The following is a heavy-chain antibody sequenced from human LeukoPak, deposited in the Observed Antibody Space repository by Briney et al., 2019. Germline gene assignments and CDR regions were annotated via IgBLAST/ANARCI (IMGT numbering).Heavy chain of an antibody. D-gene: IGHD6-6*01. Sequence: SETLSLTCAVYGGSFSGYYWSWIRQPPGKGLEWIGEINHSGSTNYNPSLKSRVTISVDTSKNQFSLKLSSVTAADTAVYYCARHENPWAARPGVGFDYWGQGTLVAVSS. J-gene: IGHJ4*02. V-gene: IGHV4-34*01. CDR3: ARHENPWAARPGVGFDY. CDR2: INHSGST. CDR1: GGSFSGYY.